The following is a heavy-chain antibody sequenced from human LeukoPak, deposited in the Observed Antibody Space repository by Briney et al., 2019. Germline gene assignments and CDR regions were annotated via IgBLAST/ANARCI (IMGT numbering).Heavy chain of an antibody. CDR1: GFTFSSYG. D-gene: IGHD4-17*01. V-gene: IGHV3-30*03. Sequence: GGSLRLSCAASGFTFSSYGMHWVRQAPGKGLEWVAVISYDGSNKYYADSVKGRFTISRDNSKNTLYLQMNSLRAEDTAVYYCARVGGDYQKYYFDYWGQGTLVTVSS. CDR2: ISYDGSNK. CDR3: ARVGGDYQKYYFDY. J-gene: IGHJ4*02.